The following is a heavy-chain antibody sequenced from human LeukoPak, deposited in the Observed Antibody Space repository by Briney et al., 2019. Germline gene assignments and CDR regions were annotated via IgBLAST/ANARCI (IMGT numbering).Heavy chain of an antibody. Sequence: PGGSLRLSCATSGFSLSRNGMHWVRQAPGQGLEWVAFILSDGCYEYYADSVKGRFTISRDNSKNTLHLQMNSLRAEDTAVYYCARDIRYDSSGGPLDYWGQGTLVTVSS. J-gene: IGHJ4*02. CDR2: ILSDGCYE. CDR1: GFSLSRNG. D-gene: IGHD3-22*01. V-gene: IGHV3-30*02. CDR3: ARDIRYDSSGGPLDY.